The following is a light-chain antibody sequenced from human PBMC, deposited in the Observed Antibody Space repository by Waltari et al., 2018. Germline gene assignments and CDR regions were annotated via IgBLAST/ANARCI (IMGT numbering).Light chain of an antibody. Sequence: SSELTQDPAVSVALGQQVKITCQGDRLKTYYPSWYQQKPGQAPVLRIYGKNIRPPGIPDRLSGSRSGNTASLTVTGAQAEDEADYYCNSRDTSGFPVVFGGGTKVTVL. CDR2: GKN. CDR3: NSRDTSGFPVV. CDR1: RLKTYY. V-gene: IGLV3-19*01. J-gene: IGLJ2*01.